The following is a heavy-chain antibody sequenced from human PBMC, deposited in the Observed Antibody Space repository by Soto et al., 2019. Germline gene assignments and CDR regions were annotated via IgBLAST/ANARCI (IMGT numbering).Heavy chain of an antibody. CDR1: GGTFSSYT. V-gene: IGHV1-69*02. CDR3: ANTARY. Sequence: QVQLVQSGAEVKKPGSSVKVSCKASGGTFSSYTVSWVRQAPGQGLEWMGRIIPILGIANYAQKFQGRVTITEEQFTSTAYMEVSSLRFEAPDVYYCANTARYWGQATRVTGSS. CDR2: IIPILGIA. J-gene: IGHJ4*02.